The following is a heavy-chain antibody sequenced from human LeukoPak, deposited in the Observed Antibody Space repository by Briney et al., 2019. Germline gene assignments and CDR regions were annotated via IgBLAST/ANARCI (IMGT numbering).Heavy chain of an antibody. V-gene: IGHV3-66*01. J-gene: IGHJ4*02. CDR3: AEALCSGGSCYSVWMYYFDY. CDR1: GFTVSSNY. Sequence: GGSLRLSCAASGFTVSSNYMSWVRQAPGKGLEWVSLIYSGGSTYYADSVKGRFTISRDNSKNTLYLQMNSLRAEDTAVYYCAEALCSGGSCYSVWMYYFDYWGQGTLVTVSS. CDR2: IYSGGST. D-gene: IGHD2-15*01.